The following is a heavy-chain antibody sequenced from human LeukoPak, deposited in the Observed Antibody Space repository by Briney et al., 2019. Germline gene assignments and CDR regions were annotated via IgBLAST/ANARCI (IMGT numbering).Heavy chain of an antibody. J-gene: IGHJ4*02. CDR3: AREGKIVGASFDY. V-gene: IGHV1-2*02. Sequence: ASVKVSCKASGYTFTIYYIHWVRQAPGQGLEWMGSIYPNSGGANFAQNFQGRVTLTRDTSSSTAYLELTRLRSDDTAVYYCAREGKIVGASFDYWGQGTPVTVSS. D-gene: IGHD1-26*01. CDR2: IYPNSGGA. CDR1: GYTFTIYY.